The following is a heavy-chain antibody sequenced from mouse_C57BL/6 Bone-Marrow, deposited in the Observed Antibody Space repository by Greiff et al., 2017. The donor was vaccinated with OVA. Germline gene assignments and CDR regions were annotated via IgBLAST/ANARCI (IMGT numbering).Heavy chain of an antibody. CDR1: GFSLTSYG. CDR3: ARQPGSSYDWYFDV. Sequence: VKLMESGPGLVAPSQSLSITCTVSGFSLTSYGVHWVRQPPGKGLEWLVVIWSDGSTTYNSALKSRLSISKDNSKSQVFLKMNSLQTDDTAMYYCARQPGSSYDWYFDVWGTGTTVTVSS. J-gene: IGHJ1*03. CDR2: IWSDGST. D-gene: IGHD1-1*01. V-gene: IGHV2-6-1*01.